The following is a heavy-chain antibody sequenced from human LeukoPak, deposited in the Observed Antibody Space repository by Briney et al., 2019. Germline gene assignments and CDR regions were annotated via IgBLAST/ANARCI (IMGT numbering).Heavy chain of an antibody. CDR3: ARQSTSCLDY. J-gene: IGHJ4*02. CDR2: MNPNSGNI. Sequence: ASVKVSCKASGYTFTSYDINWVRRATGQGLEWMGWMNPNSGNIGYAQKFQGRVTMTRNTSISTAYMELSSLRSEDTAVYYCARQSTSCLDYWGQGTLVTVSS. D-gene: IGHD2-2*01. CDR1: GYTFTSYD. V-gene: IGHV1-8*01.